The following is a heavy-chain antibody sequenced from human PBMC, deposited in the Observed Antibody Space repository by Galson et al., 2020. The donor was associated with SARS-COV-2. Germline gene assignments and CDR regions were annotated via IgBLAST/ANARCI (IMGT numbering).Heavy chain of an antibody. CDR3: ARDRHIAAAGTDGMDV. CDR1: GFTFSNFD. V-gene: IGHV3-48*03. Sequence: GESLKISCTASGFTFSNFDMNWVRQAPGKGLEWVSHISSSGSTIYYAASVKGQFTVSRDNSKNSLFLQMNSLRAEDTAIYSCARDRHIAAAGTDGMDVWGQGTTVTVSS. CDR2: ISSSGSTI. J-gene: IGHJ6*02. D-gene: IGHD6-13*01.